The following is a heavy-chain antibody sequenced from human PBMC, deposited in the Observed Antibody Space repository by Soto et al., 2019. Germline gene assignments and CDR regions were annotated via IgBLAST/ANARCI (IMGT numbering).Heavy chain of an antibody. Sequence: SVKVSCKASGGTFSSYAISWVRQAPGQGLEWMGGIIPIFGTANYAQKFQGRVTITADESTSTAYMELSSLRSEDTAVYYCARVSDIVVVPAAMIYYYYGMDVWGQGTTVTVSS. D-gene: IGHD2-2*01. V-gene: IGHV1-69*13. CDR3: ARVSDIVVVPAAMIYYYYGMDV. J-gene: IGHJ6*02. CDR2: IIPIFGTA. CDR1: GGTFSSYA.